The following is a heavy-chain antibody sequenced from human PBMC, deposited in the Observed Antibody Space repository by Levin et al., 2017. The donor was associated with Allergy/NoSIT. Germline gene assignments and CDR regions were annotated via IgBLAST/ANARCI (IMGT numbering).Heavy chain of an antibody. J-gene: IGHJ3*01. D-gene: IGHD7-27*01. CDR1: GFTFSDYT. V-gene: IGHV3-23*01. CDR2: ISGRSDKI. Sequence: GGSLRLSCAASGFTFSDYTMNWIRQTPGKGLAWLSSISGRSDKIYYADSVKGRFTISRDNSKNTLFLQMNSLTADDTAVYYCARVTHPSWGWCASDFWGQGTMVTVSS. CDR3: ARVTHPSWGWCASDF.